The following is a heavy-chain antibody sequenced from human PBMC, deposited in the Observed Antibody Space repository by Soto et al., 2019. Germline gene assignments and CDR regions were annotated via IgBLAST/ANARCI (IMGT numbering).Heavy chain of an antibody. CDR3: ARPFYRIYGDALNWFDP. V-gene: IGHV3-23*01. J-gene: IGHJ5*02. CDR2: ICCSGGST. CDR1: GFTFSSYA. D-gene: IGHD4-17*01. Sequence: PGGSLRLSCAASGFTFSSYAMSWVRQAPGKGLEWVSVICCSGGSTYYADSVTGRFTISRDNSKNTLYLQMNSLRAEDTAVYYCARPFYRIYGDALNWFDPWGQGTLVTVSS.